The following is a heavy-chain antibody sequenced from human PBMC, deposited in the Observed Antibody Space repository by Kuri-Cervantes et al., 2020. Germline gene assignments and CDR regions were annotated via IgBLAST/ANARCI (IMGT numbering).Heavy chain of an antibody. CDR2: IKPNSGGT. Sequence: ASVKVSCKASGYTFTGYYMHWVRQDPGQGLEWMGWIKPNSGGTNYAQEFQGRVTMTRDTSSRSAYMGVSSLSTEDTAVYYCARAKSRIAVGGTPFGYWGQGALVTVSS. V-gene: IGHV1-2*02. D-gene: IGHD6-19*01. J-gene: IGHJ4*02. CDR3: ARAKSRIAVGGTPFGY. CDR1: GYTFTGYY.